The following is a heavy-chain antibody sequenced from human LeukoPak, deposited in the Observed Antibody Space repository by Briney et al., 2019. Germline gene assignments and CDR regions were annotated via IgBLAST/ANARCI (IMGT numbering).Heavy chain of an antibody. Sequence: PSETLSLTCAVYGRSFSGYYWSWIRQPPGKGLEWIGYIYYSGSTNYNPSLKSRVTISVDTSKNQFSLKLSSVTAADTAVYYCARGYSGYDYVADWGQGTLVTVSS. CDR1: GRSFSGYY. V-gene: IGHV4-59*08. J-gene: IGHJ4*02. CDR3: ARGYSGYDYVAD. D-gene: IGHD5-12*01. CDR2: IYYSGST.